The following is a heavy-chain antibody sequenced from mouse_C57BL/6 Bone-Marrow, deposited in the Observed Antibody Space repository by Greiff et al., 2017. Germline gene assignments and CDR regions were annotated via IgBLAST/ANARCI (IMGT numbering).Heavy chain of an antibody. Sequence: QVQLQQPGAELVMPGASVKLSCKASGYTFTSYWMHWVKQRPGQGLEWLGEIDPSDSYTNYNQQFKGKSTLTVDKSSSTASMQLSSQPSEESAVYYCAREDDYEGFAYWGQGTLVTVSA. D-gene: IGHD2-4*01. V-gene: IGHV1-69*01. CDR2: IDPSDSYT. J-gene: IGHJ3*01. CDR3: AREDDYEGFAY. CDR1: GYTFTSYW.